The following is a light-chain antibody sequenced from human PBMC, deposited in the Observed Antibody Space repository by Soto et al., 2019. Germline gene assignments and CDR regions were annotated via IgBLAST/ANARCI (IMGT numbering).Light chain of an antibody. V-gene: IGKV3-11*01. CDR3: EQRSLWALYP. Sequence: EIVFTHSPATLSLSPGERATLSCRASQSVSDYLAWYQQKPGQAPRLLIYDASNSATGIPPRFSGSVFWTDFTFTISSLEPEDFEVYYCEQRSLWALYPFGQGTKVDIK. CDR2: DAS. J-gene: IGKJ2*01. CDR1: QSVSDY.